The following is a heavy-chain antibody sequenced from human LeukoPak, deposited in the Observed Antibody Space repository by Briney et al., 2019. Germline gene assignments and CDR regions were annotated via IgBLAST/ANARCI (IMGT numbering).Heavy chain of an antibody. V-gene: IGHV3-23*01. CDR1: GFNVRSYY. J-gene: IGHJ4*02. CDR3: ARAGNTRFDY. CDR2: ISGSDGRT. D-gene: IGHD2/OR15-2a*01. Sequence: PGGSLRLSCAASGFNVRSYYMSWVRQAPGKGLEWVSGISGSDGRTYYADSVKGRFTISRDNSKNTLYLQMNSLRAEDTAVYYCARAGNTRFDYWGQGTLVTVSS.